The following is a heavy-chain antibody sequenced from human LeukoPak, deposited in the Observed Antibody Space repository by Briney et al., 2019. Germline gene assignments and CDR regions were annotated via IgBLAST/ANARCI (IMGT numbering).Heavy chain of an antibody. CDR1: GFTFSSYA. J-gene: IGHJ4*02. Sequence: GGSLRLSCAASGFTFSSYAMSWVRQAPGKGLEWVSAISGSGGSTYYADSVKGRFTISRDNSKNTLYLQMHSLRAEDTAVYYCAKEGYDLWSGYSHVDYWGQGTLVTVSS. V-gene: IGHV3-23*01. CDR3: AKEGYDLWSGYSHVDY. D-gene: IGHD3-3*01. CDR2: ISGSGGST.